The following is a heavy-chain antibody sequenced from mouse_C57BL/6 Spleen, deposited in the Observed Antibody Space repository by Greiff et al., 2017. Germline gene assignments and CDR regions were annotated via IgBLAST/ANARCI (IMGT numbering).Heavy chain of an antibody. CDR1: GYTFTSYW. J-gene: IGHJ4*01. V-gene: IGHV1-52*01. CDR3: ARWRVGFSEAMDY. CDR2: IDPSDSET. Sequence: QVQLKQPGAELVRPGSSVKLSCKASGYTFTSYWMHWVKQRPIQGLEWIGNIDPSDSETHYNQKFKDKATLTVDKSSSTAYMQLSSLTSEDSAVYYCARWRVGFSEAMDYWGQGTSVTVSS.